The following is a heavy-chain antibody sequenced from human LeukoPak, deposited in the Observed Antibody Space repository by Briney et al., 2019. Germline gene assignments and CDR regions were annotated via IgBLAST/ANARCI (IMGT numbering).Heavy chain of an antibody. CDR1: GGSVSSGNYY. Sequence: PSETLSLTCTVSGGSVSSGNYYWSWIRQPPGKGMEWIVFMSNSGHTNSNASLKSRITISVDTTKNQFSLKLKSVTAADTAVYYCARVSVAGTGPDYWGQGTLVTVSS. CDR3: ARVSVAGTGPDY. V-gene: IGHV4-61*01. CDR2: MSNSGHT. D-gene: IGHD6-13*01. J-gene: IGHJ4*02.